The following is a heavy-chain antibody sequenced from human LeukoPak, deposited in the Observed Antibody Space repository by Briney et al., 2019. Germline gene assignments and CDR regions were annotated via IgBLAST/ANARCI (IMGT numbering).Heavy chain of an antibody. J-gene: IGHJ2*01. V-gene: IGHV3-9*01. D-gene: IGHD4-17*01. CDR1: GFTFDDYA. Sequence: GGSLRLSCAASGFTFDDYAMHWVRQAPGKGLEWVSGISWNSGSIGYADSVKGRFTISRDNAKNSLYLQMNSLRAEDTALYYCAKDILATVTTDWYFDLWGRGTLVTVSS. CDR2: ISWNSGSI. CDR3: AKDILATVTTDWYFDL.